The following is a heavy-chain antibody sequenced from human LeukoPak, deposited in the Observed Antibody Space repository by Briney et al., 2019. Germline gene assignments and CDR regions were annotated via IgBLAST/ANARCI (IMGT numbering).Heavy chain of an antibody. D-gene: IGHD3-16*02. CDR1: GYTFTSYD. Sequence: ASVKVSCKASGYTFTSYDINWVRQATGQGLEWMGWMNPNSGNTGYAQKFQGRVTMTRNTSISTAYMELSSLRSDDTAVYYCARDSSLGELSFDYWGQGTLVTVSS. V-gene: IGHV1-8*01. CDR2: MNPNSGNT. J-gene: IGHJ4*02. CDR3: ARDSSLGELSFDY.